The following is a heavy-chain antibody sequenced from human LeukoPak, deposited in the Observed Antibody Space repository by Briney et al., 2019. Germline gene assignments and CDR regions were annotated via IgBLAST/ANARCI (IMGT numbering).Heavy chain of an antibody. Sequence: GGSLRLSCAASGFTFSSYGMSWVRQAPGKGLEWVSGISNGGGSTYYADSVKGRFTISRDNSKNTLYLQMNSLRAEDTAVYYCAKDQTFYDILTGFSPDYWGQGTLVTVSS. D-gene: IGHD3-9*01. CDR2: ISNGGGST. J-gene: IGHJ4*02. CDR3: AKDQTFYDILTGFSPDY. V-gene: IGHV3-23*01. CDR1: GFTFSSYG.